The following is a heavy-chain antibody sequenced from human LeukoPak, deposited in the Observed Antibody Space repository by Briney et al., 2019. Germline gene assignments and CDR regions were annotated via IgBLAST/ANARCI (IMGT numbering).Heavy chain of an antibody. Sequence: SQTLSLICTVSGGSISSGGYYWSWIRQPPGKGLEWIGYIYHSGSTYYNPSLKSRVTISVDRSKNQFSLKLSSVTAADTAVYYCARDPWGSPFDYWGQGTLVTVSS. J-gene: IGHJ4*02. CDR3: ARDPWGSPFDY. D-gene: IGHD7-27*01. CDR2: IYHSGST. CDR1: GGSISSGGYY. V-gene: IGHV4-30-2*01.